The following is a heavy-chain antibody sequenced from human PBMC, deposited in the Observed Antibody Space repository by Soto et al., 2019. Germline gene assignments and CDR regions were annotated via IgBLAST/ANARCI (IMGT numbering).Heavy chain of an antibody. D-gene: IGHD2-21*02. J-gene: IGHJ5*02. CDR1: GFTFSSYA. Sequence: EVQLLESGGGLVQPGGSLRLSCAASGFTFSSYAMSWVRQASGKGLEWVSAISGSGGSTYYADSVKGRFTISRDNSKNTLYLQMNSLRAEDTAVYYCAKAGRGDGDYYSWFDPWGQGTLVTVSS. V-gene: IGHV3-23*01. CDR2: ISGSGGST. CDR3: AKAGRGDGDYYSWFDP.